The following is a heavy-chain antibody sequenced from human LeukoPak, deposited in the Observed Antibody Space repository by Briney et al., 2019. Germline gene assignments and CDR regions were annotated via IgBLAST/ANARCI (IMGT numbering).Heavy chain of an antibody. CDR2: TYYRSKWYN. CDR1: GDSVSSNSAA. Sequence: SQTLSFTCAISGDSVSSNSAAWNSLRQSPSRGLEWMRKTYYRSKWYNDYAVSVKSRITINPDTSKNQFSLQLNSVTPEDTAVYYCARDRPSALGVAHYYFDYWGQGTLVTVSS. V-gene: IGHV6-1*01. CDR3: ARDRPSALGVAHYYFDY. J-gene: IGHJ4*02. D-gene: IGHD3-3*01.